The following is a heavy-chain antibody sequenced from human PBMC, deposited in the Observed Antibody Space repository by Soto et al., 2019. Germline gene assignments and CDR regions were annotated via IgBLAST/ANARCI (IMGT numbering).Heavy chain of an antibody. D-gene: IGHD6-6*01. Sequence: GGSLRLSCAASGFTFSDYYMSWIRQAPGKGLEWVSYISYSSSYTNYADSVKGRFTISRDNAKNSLYLQMNSLRAEDTAVYYCARGSGSSSGLFDYWGQGTLVTVSS. CDR2: ISYSSSYT. CDR3: ARGSGSSSGLFDY. J-gene: IGHJ4*02. CDR1: GFTFSDYY. V-gene: IGHV3-11*06.